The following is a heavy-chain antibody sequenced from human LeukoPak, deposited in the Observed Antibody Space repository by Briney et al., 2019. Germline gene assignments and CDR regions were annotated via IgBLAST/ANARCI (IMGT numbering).Heavy chain of an antibody. J-gene: IGHJ6*02. CDR3: AKHQRYYYTMDV. CDR1: GDSISTYY. Sequence: PSETLSLTCTVSGDSISTYYWSWIRQPPGKGLEWIGYIYYSGSTKSNPSLKRGGTISIDTSKNQFSLKLSSVTAADTAVYYCAKHQRYYYTMDVWGQGTTVTVSS. CDR2: IYYSGST. V-gene: IGHV4-59*01.